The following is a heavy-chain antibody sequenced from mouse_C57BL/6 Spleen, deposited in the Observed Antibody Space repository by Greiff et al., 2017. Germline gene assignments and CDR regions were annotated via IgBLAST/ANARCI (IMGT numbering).Heavy chain of an antibody. J-gene: IGHJ3*01. CDR2: IYPRSGTT. CDR1: GYTFTSYG. Sequence: VQLQQSGAELARPGASVKLSCKASGYTFTSYGISWVKQRTGQGLEWIGEIYPRSGTTYYNEKFKGKATLTADKSSSTAYMELRSLTSEDAAVCVRAREDDYDPFAYWGQGTLVTVSA. D-gene: IGHD2-4*01. V-gene: IGHV1-81*01. CDR3: AREDDYDPFAY.